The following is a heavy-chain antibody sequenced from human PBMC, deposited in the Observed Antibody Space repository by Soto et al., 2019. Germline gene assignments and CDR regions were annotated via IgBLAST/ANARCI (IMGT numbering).Heavy chain of an antibody. CDR2: ISYDGSNK. D-gene: IGHD2-21*01. CDR3: AKDRHTQVFRYYYYYGMDV. Sequence: GGSLRLSCAASGFTFSSYGMHWVRQAPGKGLEWVAVISYDGSNKYYADSVKGRFTISRDNSKNTLYLQMNSLRAEDTAVYYCAKDRHTQVFRYYYYYGMDVWGQGTTVTVSS. J-gene: IGHJ6*02. V-gene: IGHV3-30*18. CDR1: GFTFSSYG.